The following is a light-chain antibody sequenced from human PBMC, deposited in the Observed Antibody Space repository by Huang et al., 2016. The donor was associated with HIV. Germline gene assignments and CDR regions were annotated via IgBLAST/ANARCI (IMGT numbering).Light chain of an antibody. J-gene: IGKJ5*01. CDR3: QQYDSSQGIS. CDR1: QTIKNIY. CDR2: GAS. Sequence: EIVLTQSPDTLSLSPGERATVSCRVSQTIKNIYLAWYQQKPGQGPRPLIYGASSRATDIPDRFSGSGSGTDFTLTINRLEPEDFAVYYCQQYDSSQGISFGQGTRLEMK. V-gene: IGKV3-20*01.